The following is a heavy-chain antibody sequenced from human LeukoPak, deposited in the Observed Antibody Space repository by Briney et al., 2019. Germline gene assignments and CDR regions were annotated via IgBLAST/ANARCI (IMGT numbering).Heavy chain of an antibody. CDR3: AKDSISSGWFQGDTTSFDY. CDR2: ISGSGGST. D-gene: IGHD6-19*01. CDR1: GFTFSSYA. V-gene: IGHV3-23*01. J-gene: IGHJ4*02. Sequence: GGSLRLSCAASGFTFSSYAMSWVRQAPGKGLEWVSAISGSGGSTYYADSVKGRFTISRDNSKNTLYLQMNSLRAEDTAVYYCAKDSISSGWFQGDTTSFDYWGQGTLVSVSS.